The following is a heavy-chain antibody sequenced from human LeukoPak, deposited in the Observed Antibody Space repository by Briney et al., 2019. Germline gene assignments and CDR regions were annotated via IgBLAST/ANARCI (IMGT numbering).Heavy chain of an antibody. D-gene: IGHD3-16*01. CDR1: GFTFDDYA. V-gene: IGHV3-9*01. J-gene: IGHJ6*02. Sequence: GRSLRLYCAASGFTFDDYAMHWVRQAPGKGLEWVSGISWNSGSIGYADSVKGRFTISRDNAKNSLYLQMNSLRAEDTALYYCAKDGLSRPYGMDVWGQGTTVTVSS. CDR3: AKDGLSRPYGMDV. CDR2: ISWNSGSI.